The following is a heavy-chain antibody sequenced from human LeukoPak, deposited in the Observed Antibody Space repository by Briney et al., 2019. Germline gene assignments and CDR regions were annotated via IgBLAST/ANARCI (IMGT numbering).Heavy chain of an antibody. CDR3: ARLTRTDGCYFDS. Sequence: ASVKVSCKASGYTFTAYYMHWVRQAPGQGLECMGQINPNTGVTNYAQKFQGRVTMTRDTSISTAYMDLSRLTSDDTAVYYCARLTRTDGCYFDSWGQGTLVTVSS. D-gene: IGHD5-24*01. CDR2: INPNTGVT. V-gene: IGHV1-2*06. J-gene: IGHJ4*02. CDR1: GYTFTAYY.